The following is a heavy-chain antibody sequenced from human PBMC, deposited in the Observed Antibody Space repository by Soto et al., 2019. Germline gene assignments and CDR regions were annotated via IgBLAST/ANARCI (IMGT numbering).Heavy chain of an antibody. D-gene: IGHD2-2*01. Sequence: GGSLRLSCAASGFTFSSYAMSWVRQAPGKGLEWVSAISGSGGGTYYADSVKGRFTISRDNSKNTLYLQMNSLRAEDTAVYYCAKDSPFTGTQYCSSTSCLEYFQHWGQGTLVTVSS. CDR2: ISGSGGGT. J-gene: IGHJ1*01. V-gene: IGHV3-23*01. CDR1: GFTFSSYA. CDR3: AKDSPFTGTQYCSSTSCLEYFQH.